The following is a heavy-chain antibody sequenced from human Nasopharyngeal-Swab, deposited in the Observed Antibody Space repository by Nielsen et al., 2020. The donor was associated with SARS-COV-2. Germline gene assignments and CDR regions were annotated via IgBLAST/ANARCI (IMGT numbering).Heavy chain of an antibody. J-gene: IGHJ4*02. D-gene: IGHD4-23*01. V-gene: IGHV1-46*01. CDR3: ATARAGGYFDY. Sequence: ASVKVSCKASGYTFTSYYMHWVRQAPGQGLEWMGIINPSGGSTSYAQKFQGRVTMTRDTSTSTVYMELSSLRSEDTAVYYCATARAGGYFDYWGQGTLVTVSS. CDR2: INPSGGST. CDR1: GYTFTSYY.